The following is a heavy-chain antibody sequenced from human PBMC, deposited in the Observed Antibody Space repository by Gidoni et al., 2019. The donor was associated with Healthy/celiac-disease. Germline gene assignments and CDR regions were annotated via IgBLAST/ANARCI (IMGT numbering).Heavy chain of an antibody. D-gene: IGHD5-18*01. Sequence: QVQLVQSGAEVNKPGASVKVSGKASGYTFTRSYMHWVRQAPGQVPQWMGIVNPSGGSTSYAQKLQGRVTLTRDTSTSTVYMELSSLRSEDTAVYYCAREVGSYGPRGDYYYGMDVWGQGTTVTVSS. CDR3: AREVGSYGPRGDYYYGMDV. J-gene: IGHJ6*02. V-gene: IGHV1-46*03. CDR1: GYTFTRSY. CDR2: VNPSGGST.